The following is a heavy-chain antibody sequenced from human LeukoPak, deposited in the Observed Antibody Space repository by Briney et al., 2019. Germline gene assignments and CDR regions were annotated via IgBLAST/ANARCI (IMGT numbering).Heavy chain of an antibody. J-gene: IGHJ4*02. D-gene: IGHD6-13*01. V-gene: IGHV3-23*01. CDR1: GFTFSSYA. CDR3: AKEAQYSSSWYHYFDY. CDR2: ISGSGGST. Sequence: GSLRLSCAASGFTFSSYAMSWVRQAPGKGLEWVSAISGSGGSTYYADSVKGRFTISRDNSKNTLYLQMNSLRAEDTAVYYCAKEAQYSSSWYHYFDYWGQGTLVTVSS.